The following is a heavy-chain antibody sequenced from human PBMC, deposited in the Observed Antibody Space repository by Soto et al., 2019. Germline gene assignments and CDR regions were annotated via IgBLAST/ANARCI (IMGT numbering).Heavy chain of an antibody. D-gene: IGHD3-10*01. Sequence: QVQLVESGGGVVQPGRSLRLSCAASGFTFSSYGMHWVRQAPGKGLEWVAVISYDGSNKYYADSVKGRFTISRDNSKNTLYLQMNSLRAEDTAVYYCAKDRRWFGEVDDYYFDYWGQGTLVTVSS. CDR3: AKDRRWFGEVDDYYFDY. V-gene: IGHV3-30*18. J-gene: IGHJ4*02. CDR1: GFTFSSYG. CDR2: ISYDGSNK.